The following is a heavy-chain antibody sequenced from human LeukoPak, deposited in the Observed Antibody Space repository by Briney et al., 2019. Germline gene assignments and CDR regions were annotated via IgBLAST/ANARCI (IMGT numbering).Heavy chain of an antibody. CDR2: INPNNGGT. J-gene: IGHJ4*02. Sequence: VASVKVSCEASGYTFTGYYVHWVRQAPGQGLEWMGWINPNNGGTNYAQKFHGRVTMTRDTSISTAYMELSWLTSDDTAVYYCARDRYGNDYWGQGTLVTVSS. CDR3: ARDRYGNDY. D-gene: IGHD1-1*01. CDR1: GYTFTGYY. V-gene: IGHV1-2*02.